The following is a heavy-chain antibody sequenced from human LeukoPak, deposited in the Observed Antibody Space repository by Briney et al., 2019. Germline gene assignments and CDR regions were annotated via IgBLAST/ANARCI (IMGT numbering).Heavy chain of an antibody. V-gene: IGHV1-2*02. J-gene: IGHJ6*02. CDR3: AREPYDILTGRNHYYGMDV. CDR2: INPNSGGT. CDR1: GYTFAGYY. Sequence: GASVKVSCKASGYTFAGYYMHWVRQAPGQGLEWMGWINPNSGGTNYAQKFQGRVTMTRDTSISTAYMELSRLRSDDTAVYYCAREPYDILTGRNHYYGMDVWGQGTTVTVSS. D-gene: IGHD3-9*01.